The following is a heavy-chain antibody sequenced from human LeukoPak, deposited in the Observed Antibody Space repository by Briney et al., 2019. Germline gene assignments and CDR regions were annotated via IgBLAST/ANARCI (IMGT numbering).Heavy chain of an antibody. CDR3: ARTTTTFDD. J-gene: IGHJ4*02. V-gene: IGHV4-59*01. D-gene: IGHD4-17*01. CDR2: ISYSGTT. Sequence: PSETLSLTCTVSGGSINSYYWSWIRQPPGKGLEWMGYISYSGTTNYSPSLNSRVTISLDTSKNQFSLKLTSVTAADTAVYYCARTTTTFDDWGQGTLVTVSS. CDR1: GGSINSYY.